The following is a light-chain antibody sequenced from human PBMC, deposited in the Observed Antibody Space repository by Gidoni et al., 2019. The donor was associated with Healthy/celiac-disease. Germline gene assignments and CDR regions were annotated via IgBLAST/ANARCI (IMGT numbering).Light chain of an antibody. J-gene: IGLJ2*01. CDR1: QLGDKY. V-gene: IGLV3-1*01. CDR2: QDS. CDR3: QAWDSSTGGV. Sequence: SYELTQPSSVSVSPGQTASITCSGDQLGDKYACWYQQKPGQSPLLVIYQDSKRPSGIPERFSGSNSGNTATLTISGTQAMDEADYYCQAWDSSTGGVFGGGTKLTVL.